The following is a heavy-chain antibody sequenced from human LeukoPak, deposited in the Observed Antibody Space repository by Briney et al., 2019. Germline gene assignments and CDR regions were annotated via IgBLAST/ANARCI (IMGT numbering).Heavy chain of an antibody. Sequence: GGSLRLSCAASGFTFSSYGMHWVRQAPGKGLEWVAVISYDGSNKYYADSVKGRFTISRDNSKNTLYLRMNGLRAEDTAVYYCAKPGELLNVFDYWGQGTLVTVSS. CDR1: GFTFSSYG. D-gene: IGHD1-26*01. CDR2: ISYDGSNK. V-gene: IGHV3-30*18. CDR3: AKPGELLNVFDY. J-gene: IGHJ4*02.